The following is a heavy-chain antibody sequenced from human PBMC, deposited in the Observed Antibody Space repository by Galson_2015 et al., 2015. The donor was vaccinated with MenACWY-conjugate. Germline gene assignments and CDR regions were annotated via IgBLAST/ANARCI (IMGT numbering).Heavy chain of an antibody. CDR3: TWSQTYGGRYFDH. CDR2: IKSKAGGETR. CDR1: GFVFTYAW. J-gene: IGHJ4*02. Sequence: SLRLSCATSGFVFTYAWMNWVRQAPGKGLEWVGRIKSKAGGETRDYAAPVKGRFTISRDDSKNTLYLQMNSLTTEDTAVYYCTWSQTYGGRYFDHWGQGTLVTVSS. D-gene: IGHD3-3*01. V-gene: IGHV3-15*07.